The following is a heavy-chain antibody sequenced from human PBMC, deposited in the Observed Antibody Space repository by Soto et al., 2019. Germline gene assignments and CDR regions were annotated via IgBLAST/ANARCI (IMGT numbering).Heavy chain of an antibody. V-gene: IGHV3-23*01. CDR2: ISGSGVRS. J-gene: IGHJ4*02. D-gene: IGHD3-16*01. CDR1: GFTFSNYA. CDR3: AKAYFVWSSEQPYYFDY. Sequence: EVQLLDSGGGLVQPGGSLRLSCAASGFTFSNYAMTWVRQGPGKGLEWVSGISGSGVRSYYADSVKGRFTISRDNSKRTLYLQMNSLRAEDTAVYYCAKAYFVWSSEQPYYFDYWGQGTLVTVSS.